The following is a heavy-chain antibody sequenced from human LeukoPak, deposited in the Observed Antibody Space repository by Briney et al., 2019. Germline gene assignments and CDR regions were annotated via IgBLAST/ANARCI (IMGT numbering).Heavy chain of an antibody. CDR3: ARSMVRGVMYFDY. V-gene: IGHV4-59*01. Sequence: SETLSLTCTVSGGSISSYYWSWIRQPPGKGLEWIGYIYYSGSTNYNPSLKSRVTISVDTSKNQFSLKLNSVTAADTAVYYCARSMVRGVMYFDYWGQGTLVTVSS. J-gene: IGHJ4*02. CDR1: GGSISSYY. D-gene: IGHD3-10*01. CDR2: IYYSGST.